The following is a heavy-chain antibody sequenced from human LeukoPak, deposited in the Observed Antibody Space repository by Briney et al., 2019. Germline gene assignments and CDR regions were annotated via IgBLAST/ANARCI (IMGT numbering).Heavy chain of an antibody. D-gene: IGHD6-19*01. V-gene: IGHV3-23*01. J-gene: IGHJ3*02. CDR3: AKPCRLADAFDI. CDR2: ISGSGGST. CDR1: VFTFSSYA. Sequence: GGSLRLSCAASVFTFSSYAMSWVRQAPGKGLEWVSAISGSGGSTYYADSVKGRFTISRDNSKNTLYMQMNSLRAEDTAVYYCAKPCRLADAFDIWGQGTMVTVSS.